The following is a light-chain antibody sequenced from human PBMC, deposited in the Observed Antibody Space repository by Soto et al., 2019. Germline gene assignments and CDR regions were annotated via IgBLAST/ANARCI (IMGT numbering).Light chain of an antibody. CDR2: EGS. Sequence: QSALTQPASVSGSPGQSITISCTGTSSDVGNYNLVSWYQHDPGKAPKLLIYEGSKRPSGVSDRFSGSKSGNTASLTISGLQAEDEADYYCCSYASSSTYAFGTGTKVTVL. V-gene: IGLV2-23*01. CDR3: CSYASSSTYA. J-gene: IGLJ1*01. CDR1: SSDVGNYNL.